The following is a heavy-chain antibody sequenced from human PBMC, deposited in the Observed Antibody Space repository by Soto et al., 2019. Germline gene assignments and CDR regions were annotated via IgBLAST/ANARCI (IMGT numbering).Heavy chain of an antibody. V-gene: IGHV3-53*01. CDR3: ARGSDLYYDYTEGAFDI. J-gene: IGHJ3*02. CDR1: GFTVSSNY. CDR2: IYSGGST. D-gene: IGHD3-16*01. Sequence: GGSLRLSCAASGFTVSSNYMSWVRQAPGKGLEWVSVIYSGGSTYYADSVKGRFTISRDNSKNTLYLQMNSLRAEDTAVYYCARGSDLYYDYTEGAFDIWGQGTMVTVSS.